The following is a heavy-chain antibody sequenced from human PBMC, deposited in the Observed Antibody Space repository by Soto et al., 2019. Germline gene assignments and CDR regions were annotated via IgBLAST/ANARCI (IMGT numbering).Heavy chain of an antibody. CDR1: CGSISSGGYS. V-gene: IGHV4-30-2*03. CDR3: ARRLYYDSSGFEGGGMDV. D-gene: IGHD3-22*01. Sequence: SETLYLTCAVSCGSISSGGYSWSWIRQPPGKGLEWIGYIYHSGSTYYHPSLKSRVTISLDTSKIQFSLKLSSVTAADTAVYYCARRLYYDSSGFEGGGMDVWGQGTTVTVS. J-gene: IGHJ6*02. CDR2: IYHSGST.